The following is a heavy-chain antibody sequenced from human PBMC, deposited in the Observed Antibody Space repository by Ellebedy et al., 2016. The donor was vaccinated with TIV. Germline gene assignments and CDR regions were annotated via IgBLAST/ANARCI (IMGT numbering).Heavy chain of an antibody. D-gene: IGHD3-16*01. J-gene: IGHJ4*02. V-gene: IGHV3-21*01. Sequence: GGSLRLSCAASGFTFSRYSMNWVRQAPGKGLEWVSSISSSSSYIYYADSVRGRFTISRDNAKNSLYLQMNSLRAEDTAVYYCARRALMVTFGGLLDYWGQGTLVTVSS. CDR2: ISSSSSYI. CDR3: ARRALMVTFGGLLDY. CDR1: GFTFSRYS.